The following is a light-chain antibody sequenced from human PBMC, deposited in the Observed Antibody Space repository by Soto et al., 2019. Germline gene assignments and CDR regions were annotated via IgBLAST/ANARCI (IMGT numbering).Light chain of an antibody. V-gene: IGLV2-14*01. Sequence: QSVLTQPASVSGSPGQSITISCTGTSSDVGGYNYVSWYQHHPGKAPKLMIYEVSNRPSGVSNRFSGSKSGNTASLTISGLQAEDEADYYCSSYTAGGTIFGTGTKLTVL. CDR2: EVS. J-gene: IGLJ1*01. CDR3: SSYTAGGTI. CDR1: SSDVGGYNY.